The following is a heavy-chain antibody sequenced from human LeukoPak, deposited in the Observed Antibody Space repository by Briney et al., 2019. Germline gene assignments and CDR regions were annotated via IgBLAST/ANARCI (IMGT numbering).Heavy chain of an antibody. CDR2: MNPNSGNT. Sequence: ASVKASCKASGYTFTSYDINWVRQATGQGLEWMGWMNPNSGNTGYAQKFQGRVTMTRNTSISTAYMELSSLRSEDTAVYYCASDYYYDSSGYPHPGPDAFDIWGQGTMVTVSS. CDR1: GYTFTSYD. CDR3: ASDYYYDSSGYPHPGPDAFDI. V-gene: IGHV1-8*01. D-gene: IGHD3-22*01. J-gene: IGHJ3*02.